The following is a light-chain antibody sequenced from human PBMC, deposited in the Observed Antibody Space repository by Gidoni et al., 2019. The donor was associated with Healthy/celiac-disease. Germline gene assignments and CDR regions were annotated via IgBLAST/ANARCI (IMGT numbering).Light chain of an antibody. CDR3: MQALQTSYT. CDR2: LGS. CDR1: QSRLHSNGYNY. J-gene: IGKJ2*01. Sequence: EIVMTQSTLYLPVTPGEPASISCRSSQSRLHSNGYNYLDWYLQKPGQSPQLLIYLGSNRASGVPDRFSGSGSGTDFTLKISRVEAEDVGVYYCMQALQTSYTFGQGTKLEIK. V-gene: IGKV2-28*01.